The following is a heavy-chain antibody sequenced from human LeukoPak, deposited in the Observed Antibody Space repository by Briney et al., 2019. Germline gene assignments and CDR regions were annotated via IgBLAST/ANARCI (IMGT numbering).Heavy chain of an antibody. CDR1: GYTFTGYY. CDR2: INPSSGGT. Sequence: ASVKVSCKASGYTFTGYYMHWVRQAPGQGLEWMGWINPSSGGTNYAQKFQGRVTMTRDTSISTAYMELSRLRSDDTAVYYCASPYCSSTSCYIEAFDIWGQGTMVTVSS. J-gene: IGHJ3*02. V-gene: IGHV1-2*02. CDR3: ASPYCSSTSCYIEAFDI. D-gene: IGHD2-2*02.